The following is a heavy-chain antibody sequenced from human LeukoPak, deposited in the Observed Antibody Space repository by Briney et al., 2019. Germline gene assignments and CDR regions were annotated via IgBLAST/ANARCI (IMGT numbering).Heavy chain of an antibody. CDR1: GFTFSSHS. J-gene: IGHJ4*02. CDR2: ISSSGSTI. Sequence: GGSLRLSCAASGFTFSSHSINWVRQALGKGLEWVSYISSSGSTIYYADSVKGRFTISRDNAKNSLYLQMNSLRAEDTAVYYCARAGYDYVGSFDYWGQGTLVTVSS. CDR3: ARAGYDYVGSFDY. D-gene: IGHD5-12*01. V-gene: IGHV3-48*04.